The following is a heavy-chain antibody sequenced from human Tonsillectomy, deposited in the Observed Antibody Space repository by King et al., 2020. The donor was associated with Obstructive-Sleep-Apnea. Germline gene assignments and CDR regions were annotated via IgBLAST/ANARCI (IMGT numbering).Heavy chain of an antibody. V-gene: IGHV1-46*01. CDR3: ARVPYCSSTSCPSDYGDYGTEGLQVYYYYGMDV. Sequence: QLVQSGAEVKKPGASVKVSCKASGYTFTSYYMHWVRQAPGQGLEWMGIINPSGGSTSYAQKFQGRVTMTRDTSTSTVYMELSSLRSEDTAVYYCARVPYCSSTSCPSDYGDYGTEGLQVYYYYGMDVWGQGTTVTVSS. D-gene: IGHD2-2*01. J-gene: IGHJ6*02. CDR1: GYTFTSYY. CDR2: INPSGGST.